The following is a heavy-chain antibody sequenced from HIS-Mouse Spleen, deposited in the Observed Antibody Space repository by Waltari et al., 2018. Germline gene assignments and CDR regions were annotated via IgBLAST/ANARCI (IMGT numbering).Heavy chain of an antibody. D-gene: IGHD6-13*01. CDR2: IYYSGST. Sequence: QLQLQESGPGLVKPSETLSLTCTVSGGSLSSSTYSCGWNRQPPGQGLEWIGSIYYSGSTYYNPSLKSRVTISVDTSKNQFSLKLSSVTAADTAVYYCAREIPYSSSWYDWYFDLWGSGTLVTVSS. J-gene: IGHJ2*01. V-gene: IGHV4-39*07. CDR1: GGSLSSSTYS. CDR3: AREIPYSSSWYDWYFDL.